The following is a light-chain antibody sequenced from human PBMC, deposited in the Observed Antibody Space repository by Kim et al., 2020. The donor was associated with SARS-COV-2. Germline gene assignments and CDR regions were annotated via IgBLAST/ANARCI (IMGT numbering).Light chain of an antibody. CDR3: MQGTHWPLT. J-gene: IGKJ4*01. Sequence: DVVMTQSPLSLPVTLGQPASISCRSSQSLVHSDGNTYLNWFQQRPGQSPRRLIYKVSNRDSGVPDRFSGSGSGTDFTLKISRVEAEDVGVYYCMQGTHWPLTFGGGTEVEI. V-gene: IGKV2-30*02. CDR1: QSLVHSDGNTY. CDR2: KVS.